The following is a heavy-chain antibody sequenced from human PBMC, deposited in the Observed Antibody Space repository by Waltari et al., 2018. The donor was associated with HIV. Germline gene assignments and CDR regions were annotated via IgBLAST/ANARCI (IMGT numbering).Heavy chain of an antibody. CDR3: ARGGLSSTSKPDFDY. V-gene: IGHV3-74*01. CDR1: GFTISSYW. Sequence: EVQLVESGGGLVQPGGSLRLSCAASGFTISSYWMDCVRQAPGKGLVWVSRINSDGSSPNDADSVKGRFTIYRDNAKNTLYLQINSLRAEDTAVYYCARGGLSSTSKPDFDYWGQGTLVTVSS. J-gene: IGHJ4*02. CDR2: INSDGSSP. D-gene: IGHD2-2*01.